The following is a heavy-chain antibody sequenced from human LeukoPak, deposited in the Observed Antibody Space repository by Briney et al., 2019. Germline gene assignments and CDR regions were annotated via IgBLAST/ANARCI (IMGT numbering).Heavy chain of an antibody. Sequence: SETLSLTCTVSAGSISSSSYYWGWIRQPPGKGLEWIGRIYYSGSTYYNPSLKSRVTISVDTSKNQFSLKLSSVTASETAVYYCARVVIVVVPAARTNNWVDPWGQGTLVTVSS. J-gene: IGHJ5*02. CDR3: ARVVIVVVPAARTNNWVDP. V-gene: IGHV4-39*01. CDR2: IYYSGST. D-gene: IGHD2-2*01. CDR1: AGSISSSSYY.